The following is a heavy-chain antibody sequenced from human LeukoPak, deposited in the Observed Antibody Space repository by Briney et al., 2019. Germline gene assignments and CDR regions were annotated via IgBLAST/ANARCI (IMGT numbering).Heavy chain of an antibody. J-gene: IGHJ6*03. Sequence: GASVKVSCKASGYTFTDYYLHWVRQAPGQGLEWVGWINPNNGGSNYTQKFQGRVTMTRDTSISTAYMELTRLRSDDTAIYYCARLERDYFYYYMDVWGKGTTVTVSS. V-gene: IGHV1-2*02. CDR3: ARLERDYFYYYMDV. CDR1: GYTFTDYY. CDR2: INPNNGGS. D-gene: IGHD1-1*01.